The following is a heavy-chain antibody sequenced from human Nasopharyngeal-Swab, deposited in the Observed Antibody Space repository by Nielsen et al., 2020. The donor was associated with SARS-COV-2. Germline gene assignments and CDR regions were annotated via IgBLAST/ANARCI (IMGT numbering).Heavy chain of an antibody. J-gene: IGHJ4*02. CDR2: ISGSGGST. D-gene: IGHD6-19*01. Sequence: GVLKISCAASGFTFSSYAMSWVRQAPGKGLEWVSAISGSGGSTYYADSVKGRFTISRDNSKNTLYLQMNSLRAEDTAVYYCAKWRNPTYSSGWYGSYFDYWGQGTLVTVSS. CDR3: AKWRNPTYSSGWYGSYFDY. V-gene: IGHV3-23*01. CDR1: GFTFSSYA.